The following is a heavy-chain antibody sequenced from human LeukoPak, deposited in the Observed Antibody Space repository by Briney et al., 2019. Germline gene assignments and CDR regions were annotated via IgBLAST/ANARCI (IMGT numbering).Heavy chain of an antibody. V-gene: IGHV4-39*01. CDR3: ATRGAVAVIDY. D-gene: IGHD6-19*01. CDR2: IYYSGDA. Sequence: SETLSLTCTVSGGSISSGSYYWSWIRQSPGKGLELIGSIYYSGDAYYNPSLKGRVTISVDMSQNQFSLKLSSVTAADTAVYFCATRGAVAVIDYWGQGTLVTVSS. CDR1: GGSISSGSYY. J-gene: IGHJ4*02.